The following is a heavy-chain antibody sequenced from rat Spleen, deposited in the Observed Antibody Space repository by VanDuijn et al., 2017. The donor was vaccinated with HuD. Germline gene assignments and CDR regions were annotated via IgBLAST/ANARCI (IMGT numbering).Heavy chain of an antibody. J-gene: IGHJ2*01. Sequence: EVHLVESGGGLVQPGRSLKLSCAASGFTFSNYAMAWVRQTPTKGLEWVASISTGGGKTYYRDSVKGRFTISRDNAKNTQYLQMDSLRSEDTATYFCTRRGHTMGLTSRYFDYWGQGVMVTVSS. CDR1: GFTFSNYA. CDR3: TRRGHTMGLTSRYFDY. D-gene: IGHD1-9*01. CDR2: ISTGGGKT. V-gene: IGHV5S14*01.